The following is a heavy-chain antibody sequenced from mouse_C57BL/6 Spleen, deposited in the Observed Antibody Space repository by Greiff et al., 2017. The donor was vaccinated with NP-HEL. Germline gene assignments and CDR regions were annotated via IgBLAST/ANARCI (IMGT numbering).Heavy chain of an antibody. CDR3: ARAPHYYGSSYGYFDV. V-gene: IGHV1-22*01. J-gene: IGHJ1*03. CDR2: INPNNGGT. Sequence: VQLQHSGPELVKPGASVKMSCKASGYTFTDYNMHWVKQSHGKSLEWIGYINPNNGGTSYNQKFKGKATLTVNKSSSTAYMELRSLTSEDSAVYYCARAPHYYGSSYGYFDVWGTGTTVTVSS. D-gene: IGHD1-1*01. CDR1: GYTFTDYN.